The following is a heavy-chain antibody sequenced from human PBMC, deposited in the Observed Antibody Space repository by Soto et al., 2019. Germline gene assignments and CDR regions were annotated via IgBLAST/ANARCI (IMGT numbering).Heavy chain of an antibody. Sequence: TLSLTCAVSGGSISSGGYSWSWIRQPPGKGLEWIGYIYHSGSTYYNPSLKSRVTISVDRSKNQFSLKLSSVTAADTAVYYCARGGRPYYFDYWGQGTLVTVSS. CDR3: ARGGRPYYFDY. CDR1: GGSISSGGYS. J-gene: IGHJ4*02. CDR2: IYHSGST. D-gene: IGHD5-12*01. V-gene: IGHV4-30-2*01.